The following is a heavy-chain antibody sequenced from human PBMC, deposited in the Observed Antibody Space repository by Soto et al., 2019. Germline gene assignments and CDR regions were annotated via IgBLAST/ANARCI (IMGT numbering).Heavy chain of an antibody. CDR2: IGTAGDT. CDR3: ARAPGYCSSTSCYHFDY. V-gene: IGHV3-13*01. CDR1: GFTFSSYD. D-gene: IGHD2-2*01. J-gene: IGHJ4*02. Sequence: GGSLRLSCAASGFTFSSYDMHWVRQATGKGLEWVSAIGTAGDTYYPGSVKGRFTISRENAKNSLFLQMNSLRAGDTAVYYCARAPGYCSSTSCYHFDYWGQGTLVTVSS.